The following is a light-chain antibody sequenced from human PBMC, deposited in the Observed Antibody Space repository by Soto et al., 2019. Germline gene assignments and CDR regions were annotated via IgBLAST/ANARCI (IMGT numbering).Light chain of an antibody. CDR3: SSYTSSSTYV. V-gene: IGLV2-14*01. Sequence: QSVLTQPASVSGSPGQSIAISCIGSSSDVGGYNYVSWHQQHPGKAPKVVIYDVSNRPSGVSDRFSGSKSGNTASLTISGLQAEDEAEYYCSSYTSSSTYVFGTGTKRTVL. CDR2: DVS. CDR1: SSDVGGYNY. J-gene: IGLJ1*01.